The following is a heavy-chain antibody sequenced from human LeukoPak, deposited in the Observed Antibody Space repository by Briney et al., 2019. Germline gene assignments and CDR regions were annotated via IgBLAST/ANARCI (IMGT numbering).Heavy chain of an antibody. CDR3: ARTCGGTTYFDY. V-gene: IGHV3-30-3*01. CDR2: ISYDGSNK. D-gene: IGHD4-23*01. J-gene: IGHJ4*02. CDR1: GFTFSSYA. Sequence: GGSLRLSCAASGFTFSSYAMHWVRQAPGKGLEWVAVISYDGSNKYYADSVKGRFTISRDNSKNTLYLQMNSLRAEDTAVYYCARTCGGTTYFDYWGQGTLVTVSS.